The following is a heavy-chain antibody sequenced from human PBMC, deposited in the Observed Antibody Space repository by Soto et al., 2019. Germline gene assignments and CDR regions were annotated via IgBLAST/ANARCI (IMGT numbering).Heavy chain of an antibody. D-gene: IGHD6-19*01. Sequence: GASVKVSCKVSGYTLTELSMHWVRQAPGKGLEWMGGFDPEDGETIYAQKFQGRVTMTEDTSTDTAYMELSSLRSEDTAVYYCATASPRIAVAGTRFDYWGRGSLVTVSS. J-gene: IGHJ4*02. CDR1: GYTLTELS. CDR2: FDPEDGET. V-gene: IGHV1-24*01. CDR3: ATASPRIAVAGTRFDY.